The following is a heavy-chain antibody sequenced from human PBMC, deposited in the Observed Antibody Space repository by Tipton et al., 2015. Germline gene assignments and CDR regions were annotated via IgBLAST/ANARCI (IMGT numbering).Heavy chain of an antibody. D-gene: IGHD6-25*01. CDR1: DGSINSGGFY. Sequence: TLSLTCNVSDGSINSGGFYWSWIRHLPGKGLEWLGYIYYTGRIHYSSSLGSRLTISIDTSKNQFSLNLTSVTAADTAVYFCARRIAAKEGISWFDPWGQGVLVTVSS. J-gene: IGHJ5*02. V-gene: IGHV4-31*03. CDR3: ARRIAAKEGISWFDP. CDR2: IYYTGRI.